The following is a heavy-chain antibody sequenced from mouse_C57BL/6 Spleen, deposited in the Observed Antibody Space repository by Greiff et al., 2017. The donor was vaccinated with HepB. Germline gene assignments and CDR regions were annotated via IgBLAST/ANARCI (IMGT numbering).Heavy chain of an antibody. CDR3: ARGSSPWYDAMDY. CDR1: GYTFTDYY. J-gene: IGHJ4*01. CDR2: INPNNGGT. Sequence: EVQLQQSGPELVKPGASVKISCKASGYTFTDYYMNWVKQSHGKSLEWIGDINPNNGGTSYNQKFKGKATLTVDKSSSTAYMELRSLTSEDSAVYYCARGSSPWYDAMDYWGQGTSVTVSS. V-gene: IGHV1-26*01. D-gene: IGHD1-1*01.